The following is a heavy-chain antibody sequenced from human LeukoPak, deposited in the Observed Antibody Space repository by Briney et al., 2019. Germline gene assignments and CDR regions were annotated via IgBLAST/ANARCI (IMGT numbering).Heavy chain of an antibody. Sequence: SLTLSLTCAISGDSVSSNSAAWNWIRLSPSRGLEWLGRTYYRSKWYNDYAVSVKSRITINPDTSKNQFSLQLNSVTPEDTAVYYCAYQILYSSGWYPFDYWGQGTLVTVSS. J-gene: IGHJ4*02. D-gene: IGHD6-19*01. V-gene: IGHV6-1*01. CDR3: AYQILYSSGWYPFDY. CDR2: TYYRSKWYN. CDR1: GDSVSSNSAA.